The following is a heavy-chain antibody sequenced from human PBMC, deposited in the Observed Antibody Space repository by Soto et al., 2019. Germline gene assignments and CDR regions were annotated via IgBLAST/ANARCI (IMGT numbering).Heavy chain of an antibody. CDR2: VSNSGSNK. Sequence: GGSLRLSCAASGFTFSTEVMHWVRQAPCMGLEWVAFVSNSGSNKYYPDSVKGRFTISRDNSRNAVYLQMNSLRPEDTAVYYCAKDIREAKDGDYALGYFVNWGQGT. CDR1: GFTFSTEV. CDR3: AKDIREAKDGDYALGYFVN. D-gene: IGHD4-17*01. V-gene: IGHV3-30*18. J-gene: IGHJ4*02.